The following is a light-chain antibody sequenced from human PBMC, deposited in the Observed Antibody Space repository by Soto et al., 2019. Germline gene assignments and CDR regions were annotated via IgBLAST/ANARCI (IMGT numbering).Light chain of an antibody. CDR1: QGIGSY. Sequence: DMQLTQSPSFLSASVGDRVTSTCRASQGIGSYLAWYQQKPGKAPNLLIYAASALQSGVPSRFSGSGSGTEFTLTISSLQPEDFATYYCLQLNEYPPYTFGQGTKLEIK. CDR3: LQLNEYPPYT. V-gene: IGKV1-9*01. J-gene: IGKJ2*01. CDR2: AAS.